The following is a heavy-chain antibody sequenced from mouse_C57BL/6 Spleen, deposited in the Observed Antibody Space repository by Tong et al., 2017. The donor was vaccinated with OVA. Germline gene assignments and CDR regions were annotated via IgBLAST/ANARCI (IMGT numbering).Heavy chain of an antibody. Sequence: EVQLQQSGPELVKPGASVKISCKASGYTFTDYSMNWVKQSHGKSLEWIGDINPNNGGTSYNQKFKGKATLTVDKSSSTAYMELRSLTSEDSAVYYCARKAYYRAMDYWGQGTSVTVSS. D-gene: IGHD2-14*01. CDR1: GYTFTDYS. J-gene: IGHJ4*01. CDR3: ARKAYYRAMDY. V-gene: IGHV1-26*01. CDR2: INPNNGGT.